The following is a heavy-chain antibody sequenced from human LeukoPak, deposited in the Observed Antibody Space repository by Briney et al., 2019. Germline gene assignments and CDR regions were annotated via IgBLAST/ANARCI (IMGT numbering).Heavy chain of an antibody. D-gene: IGHD6-13*01. CDR1: GFTFSSYG. Sequence: PGRSLRPSCAASGFTFSSYGMHRVRQAPGKGLEWVAVISYDGSNKYYADSVKGRFTISRDNSKNTLYLQMNSLRAEDTAVYYCATGGSSSWYGFYYYYGMDVWGQGTTVTVSS. CDR2: ISYDGSNK. J-gene: IGHJ6*02. CDR3: ATGGSSSWYGFYYYYGMDV. V-gene: IGHV3-30*03.